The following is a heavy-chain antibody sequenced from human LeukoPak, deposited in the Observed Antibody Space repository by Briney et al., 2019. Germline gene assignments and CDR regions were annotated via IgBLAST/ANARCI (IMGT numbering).Heavy chain of an antibody. J-gene: IGHJ6*03. V-gene: IGHV1-2*02. CDR3: VRVEATWLVPRYFMDV. Sequence: GASVKVSCKASGYTFAGFYMYWVRQAPGQGLEWMGWINPDNGGTNYAQKFQGRVTMTRDTSINTAYMELSRLTSDDTAVYYCVRVEATWLVPRYFMDVWGKGTTVTVSS. CDR2: INPDNGGT. D-gene: IGHD6-19*01. CDR1: GYTFAGFY.